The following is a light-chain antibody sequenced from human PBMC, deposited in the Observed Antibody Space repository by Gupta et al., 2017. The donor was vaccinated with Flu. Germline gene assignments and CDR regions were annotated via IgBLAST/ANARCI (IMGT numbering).Light chain of an antibody. CDR1: SSNIGSNT. Sequence: SVLTHPPSASGPPGQRVPISCSGSSSNIGSNTVDWYQPLTGTAPKLLIYSNNQRPSGVPDGFSGSKYGTSASVAIRGLQSEEEADYYCAAWDDSRNGPVFGGGTKLTVL. CDR3: AAWDDSRNGPV. J-gene: IGLJ3*02. CDR2: SNN. V-gene: IGLV1-44*01.